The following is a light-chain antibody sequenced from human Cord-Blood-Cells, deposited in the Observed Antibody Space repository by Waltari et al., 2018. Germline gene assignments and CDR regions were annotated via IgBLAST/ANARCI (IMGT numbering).Light chain of an antibody. CDR3: QQYYSTPFT. CDR1: PSVLYSSNNKNY. Sequence: DIVMTQSPDSLAVSLGERATINCKSSPSVLYSSNNKNYLAWYQQKPGQPPKLLIYWASTRESGVPDRFSGSGSGTDFTLTISSLQDEDVAVYYCQQYYSTPFTFGPGTKVDIK. CDR2: WAS. V-gene: IGKV4-1*01. J-gene: IGKJ3*01.